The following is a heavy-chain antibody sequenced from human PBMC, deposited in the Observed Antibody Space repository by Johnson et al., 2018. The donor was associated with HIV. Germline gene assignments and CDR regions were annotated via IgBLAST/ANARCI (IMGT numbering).Heavy chain of an antibody. D-gene: IGHD2-8*02. J-gene: IGHJ3*02. Sequence: QVQLVESGGGVVQPGGSLRLSCAASGFTFSSYGMHWVRQAPGKGLEWVAFIRYDGSNKYYADSVKGRFTISRDNSKNTLYLQMTSLRGEDTAVYYCARSMYWPDAFDIWGQGTMVTVSS. V-gene: IGHV3-30*02. CDR2: IRYDGSNK. CDR3: ARSMYWPDAFDI. CDR1: GFTFSSYG.